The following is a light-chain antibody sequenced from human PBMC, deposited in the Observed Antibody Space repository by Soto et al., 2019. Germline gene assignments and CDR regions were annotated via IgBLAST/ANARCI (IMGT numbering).Light chain of an antibody. Sequence: EIVMTQSPATLSVSPGERATLSCRASQNVSSNLAWYQQKPGQAPRLLIYGASTRATGIPARFSGSGSGTEFTLTISSLQSEDFAVYYWQQYNNWPPWTFGQGTKVEIK. CDR2: GAS. V-gene: IGKV3-15*01. CDR1: QNVSSN. CDR3: QQYNNWPPWT. J-gene: IGKJ1*01.